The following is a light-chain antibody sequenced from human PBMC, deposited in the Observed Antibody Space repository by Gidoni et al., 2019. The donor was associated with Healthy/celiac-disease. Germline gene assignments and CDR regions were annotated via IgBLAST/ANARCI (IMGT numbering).Light chain of an antibody. CDR3: CSYAGSSTEV. CDR2: EVS. J-gene: IGLJ2*01. CDR1: SRDVGSYNL. V-gene: IGLV2-23*02. Sequence: QSALTQPASVSGSPGQSITISCTGTSRDVGSYNLVSWYQQHPGKAPKLMIYEVSKRPSGVSNRFSGSKSGNTASLTSSGLQAEDEADYYCCSYAGSSTEVFGGGTKLTVL.